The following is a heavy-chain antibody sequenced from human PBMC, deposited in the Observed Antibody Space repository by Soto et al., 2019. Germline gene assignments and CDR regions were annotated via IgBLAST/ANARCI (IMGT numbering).Heavy chain of an antibody. Sequence: SETLSLTCAVYGGSFSGYYWSWIRQPPGKGLEWIGEINHSGSTNYNPSLKSRVTISVDTSKNQFSLKLSSVTAADTAVYYCARGGNSSGYTNYFDYWGQGTLVTVSS. D-gene: IGHD6-19*01. CDR1: GGSFSGYY. CDR3: ARGGNSSGYTNYFDY. CDR2: INHSGST. V-gene: IGHV4-34*01. J-gene: IGHJ4*02.